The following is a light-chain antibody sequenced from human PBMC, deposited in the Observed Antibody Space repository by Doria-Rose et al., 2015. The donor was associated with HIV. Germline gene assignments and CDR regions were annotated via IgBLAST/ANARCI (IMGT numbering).Light chain of an antibody. J-gene: IGKJ1*01. CDR3: LQDYNYPWT. Sequence: QSPSSVSASVGDRVTITCRASQDIRSDLGWYQQKPGKAPKLLIYAASTLQGGVPSRFSGSGSGTDFTLTISSLQPEDFATYYCLQDYNYPWTFGQGTKVEIK. V-gene: IGKV1-6*01. CDR2: AAS. CDR1: QDIRSD.